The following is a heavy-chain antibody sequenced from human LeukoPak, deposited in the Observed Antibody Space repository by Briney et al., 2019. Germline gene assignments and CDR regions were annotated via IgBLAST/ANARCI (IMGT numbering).Heavy chain of an antibody. CDR2: ISRSGSTI. CDR3: ARGPWEDYYDSSGYFYFEF. V-gene: IGHV3-11*04. D-gene: IGHD3-22*01. Sequence: PGGSLRLSCAASGFTFSDYYMSWIRQAPGKGLECVSYISRSGSTIYYADSVKGRFTISRDNAKNSLYLQMNSLRAEDTAVYYCARGPWEDYYDSSGYFYFEFWGRGILVTVSS. CDR1: GFTFSDYY. J-gene: IGHJ4*02.